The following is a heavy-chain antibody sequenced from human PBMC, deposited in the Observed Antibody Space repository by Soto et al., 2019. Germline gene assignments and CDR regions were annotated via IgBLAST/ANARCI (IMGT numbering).Heavy chain of an antibody. V-gene: IGHV4-59*01. Sequence: ASETLSLTCTVSGGSISSYYWSWIRQPPGKGLEWIGYIYYSGSTNYNPSLKSRVTISVDTSKNQFSLKLSSVTAADTAVYYCARGPPPPSLNFDYWGQGTLVTVSS. CDR1: GGSISSYY. CDR2: IYYSGST. J-gene: IGHJ4*02. CDR3: ARGPPPPSLNFDY.